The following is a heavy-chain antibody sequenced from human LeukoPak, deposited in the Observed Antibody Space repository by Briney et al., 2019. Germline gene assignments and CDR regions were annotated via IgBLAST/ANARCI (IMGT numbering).Heavy chain of an antibody. Sequence: SETLSLTCAVYGGSFSGYYWSWIRQPPGKGLEWIGEINHSGSTNYNPSLKSRVTISVDTSKNQFSLKLSSVTAADMAVYYCASENCSGGSCSSGDYYYGMDVWGQGTTVTVSS. CDR1: GGSFSGYY. CDR3: ASENCSGGSCSSGDYYYGMDV. J-gene: IGHJ6*02. V-gene: IGHV4-34*01. D-gene: IGHD2-15*01. CDR2: INHSGST.